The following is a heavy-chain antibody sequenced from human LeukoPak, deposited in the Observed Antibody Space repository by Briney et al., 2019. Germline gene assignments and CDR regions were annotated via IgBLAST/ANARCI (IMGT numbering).Heavy chain of an antibody. D-gene: IGHD6-19*01. J-gene: IGHJ4*02. CDR1: VFSVSSKY. CDR2: IYSGGTT. V-gene: IGHV3-53*01. Sequence: GGSLRLSCAASVFSVSSKYRRWVRQPAGEGREWVSVIYSGGTTFYADSVTGRFTISRDNPKNTLYLQIDSLRPDDTAVYYCTKLKGWYGDGYFDYWGPGILVTVSS. CDR3: TKLKGWYGDGYFDY.